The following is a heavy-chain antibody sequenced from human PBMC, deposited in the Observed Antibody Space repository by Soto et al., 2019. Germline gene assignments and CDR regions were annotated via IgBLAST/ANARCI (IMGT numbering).Heavy chain of an antibody. J-gene: IGHJ4*02. Sequence: ASVKVSCKASGYTFTSYGISWVRQAPGQGLEWMGWISAYNGNTNYAQKLQGRVTMTTDTSTSTAYMGLRSLRSDDTAVYYCARADGIAVAGTSFHFDYWGQGTLVTVSS. CDR3: ARADGIAVAGTSFHFDY. D-gene: IGHD6-19*01. V-gene: IGHV1-18*01. CDR1: GYTFTSYG. CDR2: ISAYNGNT.